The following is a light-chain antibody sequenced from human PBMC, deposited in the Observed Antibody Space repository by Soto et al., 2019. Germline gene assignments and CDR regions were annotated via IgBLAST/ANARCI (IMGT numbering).Light chain of an antibody. CDR3: SSFTSSRIRL. CDR2: DVS. CDR1: SSDVGNYNY. Sequence: QSALTQPASVSGSPGQSITISCTGTSSDVGNYNYVSWYQQHPGKAPKLIIYDVSNRPPGISYRFSGSKSGNTASLTISGLQADDGADYYFSSFTSSRIRLFGGGTKLTVL. V-gene: IGLV2-14*03. J-gene: IGLJ2*01.